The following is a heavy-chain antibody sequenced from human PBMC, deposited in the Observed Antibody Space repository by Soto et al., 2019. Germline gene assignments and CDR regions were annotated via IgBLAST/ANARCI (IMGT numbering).Heavy chain of an antibody. CDR3: ARGHHSKDV. J-gene: IGHJ6*02. V-gene: IGHV3-11*06. CDR2: INPSSTYT. Sequence: SGGSLRLSCAASGFTFGDHYMIFIRHSPGKGLEWISYINPSSTYTHYADSVKGRFTISRDNAENSLYLQMNSLRPEDTALYYCARGHHSKDVWGQGATVTVSS. CDR1: GFTFGDHY.